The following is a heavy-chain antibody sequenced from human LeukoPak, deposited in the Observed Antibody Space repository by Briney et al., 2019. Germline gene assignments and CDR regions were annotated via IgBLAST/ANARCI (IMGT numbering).Heavy chain of an antibody. V-gene: IGHV1-24*01. CDR2: FDPEDGET. CDR3: ATNLITMIVWAFDI. CDR1: GYTLTELS. D-gene: IGHD3-22*01. J-gene: IGHJ3*02. Sequence: ASVKVSCKVSGYTLTELSMHWVRQAPGKGLERMGGFDPEDGETIYAQKFQGRVTMTEDTSTDTAYMELSSLRSEDTAVYYCATNLITMIVWAFDIWGQGTMVTVSS.